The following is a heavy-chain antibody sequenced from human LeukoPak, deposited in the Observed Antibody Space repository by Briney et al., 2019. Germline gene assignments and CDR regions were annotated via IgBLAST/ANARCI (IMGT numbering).Heavy chain of an antibody. V-gene: IGHV3-33*06. CDR3: AKDFEYSSGWSFDY. Sequence: GGSLRLSCAASGISFSSNGMHWVRQPPGKGLEWVAVTWYDGSKKYYADSVKGRFTISRDNSKNTLYLQMNSLRAEDTAVYYCAKDFEYSSGWSFDYWGQGTLVTVSS. CDR1: GISFSSNG. D-gene: IGHD6-19*01. CDR2: TWYDGSKK. J-gene: IGHJ4*02.